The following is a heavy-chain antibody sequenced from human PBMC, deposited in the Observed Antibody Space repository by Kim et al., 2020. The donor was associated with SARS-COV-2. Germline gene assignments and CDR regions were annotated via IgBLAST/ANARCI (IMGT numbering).Heavy chain of an antibody. D-gene: IGHD5-12*01. J-gene: IGHJ4*02. Sequence: SETLSLTCTVSGGSISSYYWSWIRQPPGKGLEWIGYIYYSGSTNYNPSLKSRVTISVDTSKNQFSLKLSSVTAADTAVYYCARSSRWLQSSPFDYWGQGTLVTVSS. CDR2: IYYSGST. CDR1: GGSISSYY. V-gene: IGHV4-59*01. CDR3: ARSSRWLQSSPFDY.